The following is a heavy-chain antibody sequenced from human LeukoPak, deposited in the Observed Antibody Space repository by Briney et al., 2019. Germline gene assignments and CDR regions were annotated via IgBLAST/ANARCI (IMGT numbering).Heavy chain of an antibody. CDR2: IYYSGST. Sequence: SETLSLTCTVSGGSISSSSYYWGWIRQPPGKGLEWIGSIYYSGSTYYNPSLKSRVTISVDTSKNQFSPKLSSVTAADTAVYYCARHLATTIFGVVTPPEYFQHWGQGTLVTVSS. J-gene: IGHJ1*01. CDR3: ARHLATTIFGVVTPPEYFQH. V-gene: IGHV4-39*01. D-gene: IGHD3-3*01. CDR1: GGSISSSSYY.